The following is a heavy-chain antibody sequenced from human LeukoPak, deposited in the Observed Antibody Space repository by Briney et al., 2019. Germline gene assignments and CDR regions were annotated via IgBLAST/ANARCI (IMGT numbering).Heavy chain of an antibody. D-gene: IGHD3-9*01. CDR1: GFTFSSYS. V-gene: IGHV3-21*01. CDR2: ISSSSSYI. CDR3: AKGERYFDWSHFDY. Sequence: GGSLRLSCAASGFTFSSYSMNWVRQAPGEGLEWVSSISSSSSYIYYADSVKGRFTISRDNAKNSLYLQMNSLRAEDTAVYYCAKGERYFDWSHFDYWGQGTLVTVSS. J-gene: IGHJ4*02.